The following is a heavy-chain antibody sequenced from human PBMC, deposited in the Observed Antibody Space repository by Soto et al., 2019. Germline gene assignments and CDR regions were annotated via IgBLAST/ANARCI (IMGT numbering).Heavy chain of an antibody. Sequence: GASVKVSCKASGGTFSSYAISWVRQAPGQGLEWMGGIIPIFGTANYAQKFQGRVTITADESTSTAYMELSSLRSEDTAVYYCARVGFCSSTSCYRGFDYWGQGTLVTVSS. J-gene: IGHJ4*02. CDR3: ARVGFCSSTSCYRGFDY. V-gene: IGHV1-69*13. D-gene: IGHD2-2*02. CDR2: IIPIFGTA. CDR1: GGTFSSYA.